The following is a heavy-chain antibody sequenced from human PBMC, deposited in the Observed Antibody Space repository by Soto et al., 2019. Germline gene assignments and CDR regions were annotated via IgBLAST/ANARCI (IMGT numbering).Heavy chain of an antibody. Sequence: GGSLRLSCAASGFTFSDYAMSWVRQAPGKGLEWVSVISGSDGSTYYADSVKGRFTISRDNSRNTLYLLMNTLRADDTAVYYCAKHSATWYLGFFQHWGQGTLVTVSS. CDR1: GFTFSDYA. CDR2: ISGSDGST. J-gene: IGHJ1*01. CDR3: AKHSATWYLGFFQH. V-gene: IGHV3-23*01. D-gene: IGHD6-13*01.